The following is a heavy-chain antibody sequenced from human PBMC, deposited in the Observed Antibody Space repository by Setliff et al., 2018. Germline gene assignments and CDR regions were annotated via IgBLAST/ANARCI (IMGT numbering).Heavy chain of an antibody. D-gene: IGHD6-25*01. CDR3: ARRDFGSDYPLVS. J-gene: IGHJ4*02. Sequence: PGESLKISCKGSGYSFTSYWIGWVRQMPGKGLEWMAIIYPGDFDTRYSPSFQGQVIISADKSSSSAFLQWNSLKASDTAMYFCARRDFGSDYPLVSWGQGTLVTVSS. V-gene: IGHV5-51*01. CDR1: GYSFTSYW. CDR2: IYPGDFDT.